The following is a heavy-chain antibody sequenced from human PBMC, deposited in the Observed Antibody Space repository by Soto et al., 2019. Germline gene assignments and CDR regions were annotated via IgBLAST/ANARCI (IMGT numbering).Heavy chain of an antibody. J-gene: IGHJ4*02. CDR2: INHSGST. CDR1: GGSFSGYY. V-gene: IGHV4-34*01. CDR3: ARGRYCSSTSCYVEFDY. Sequence: SETLSLTCAVYGGSFSGYYWSWIRQPPGKGLEWIGEINHSGSTNYNPSLKSRVTISVDTSKNQFSLKLSSVTAADTAVYYCARGRYCSSTSCYVEFDYWGQGTLVTVSS. D-gene: IGHD2-2*01.